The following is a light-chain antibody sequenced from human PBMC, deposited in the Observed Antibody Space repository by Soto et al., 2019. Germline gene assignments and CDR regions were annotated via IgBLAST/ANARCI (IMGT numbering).Light chain of an antibody. CDR2: YAS. Sequence: DIQMTQSPSTLSAAVGDRVTITCRASQSISNWLAWYQQKPGKAPKLLIYYASSLESGVPTRFSGSGSGTGYTLTIRSLQPVDFATYYCQQYNRSPRTFGQGTKVEIK. CDR3: QQYNRSPRT. V-gene: IGKV1-5*01. CDR1: QSISNW. J-gene: IGKJ4*01.